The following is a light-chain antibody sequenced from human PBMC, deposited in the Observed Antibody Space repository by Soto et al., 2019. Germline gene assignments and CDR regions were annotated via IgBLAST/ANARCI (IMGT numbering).Light chain of an antibody. CDR3: QPHYGTPLT. J-gene: IGKJ4*01. CDR2: AAS. CDR1: QNIGNY. V-gene: IGKV1-39*01. Sequence: DIQMTQSPSSLSASVGDRVTITCRASQNIGNYLNWYQQKPGKAPNLLIYAASSLQSGVPSRFSGSGSGTDFTLSISSLQPEDFATYYGQPHYGTPLTFGGGAKGAIK.